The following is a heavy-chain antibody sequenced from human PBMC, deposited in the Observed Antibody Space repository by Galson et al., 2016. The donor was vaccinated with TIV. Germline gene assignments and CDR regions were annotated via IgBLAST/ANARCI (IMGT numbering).Heavy chain of an antibody. J-gene: IGHJ4*02. V-gene: IGHV1-2*04. D-gene: IGHD2-15*01. CDR2: INPNIGTT. Sequence: SVKVSCKASGYSFTGYYMHWVRQAPGQGLEWMGWINPNIGTTKYEQKFQGWVTMTRDTSTSTVYLELSRLKSDDTAVYYCATWGAASDWLEEGYFDYWGQGTLVTVSS. CDR3: ATWGAASDWLEEGYFDY. CDR1: GYSFTGYY.